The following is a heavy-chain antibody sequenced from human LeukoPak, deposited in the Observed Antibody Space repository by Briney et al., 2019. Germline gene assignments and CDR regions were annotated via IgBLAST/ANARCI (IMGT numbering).Heavy chain of an antibody. CDR2: IYNSGST. J-gene: IGHJ5*02. D-gene: IGHD3-3*01. CDR3: AGSTAGFWSGYSWFDP. V-gene: IGHV4-59*08. CDR1: GDSISIYY. Sequence: KASETLSLTCSVSGDSISIYYWSWIRQPPGKGLEWIGYIYNSGSTNYNPSLKSRVTISVDTSKNQFSLKLSSVTAADTAVYYCAGSTAGFWSGYSWFDPWGQGTLVTVSS.